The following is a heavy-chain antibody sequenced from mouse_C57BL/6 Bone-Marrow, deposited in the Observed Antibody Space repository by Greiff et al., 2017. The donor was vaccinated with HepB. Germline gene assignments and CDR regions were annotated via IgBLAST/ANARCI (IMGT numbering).Heavy chain of an antibody. CDR3: ARERIYYGYPLDY. CDR1: GYTFTDYY. Sequence: EVQLQQSGPELVKPGASVKISCKASGYTFTDYYMNWVKQSHGKSLEWIGDINPNNGGTSYNQKFKGTATLTVDKSSSTAYMELRSLTSEDSAVYYCARERIYYGYPLDYWGQGTTLTVSS. J-gene: IGHJ2*01. V-gene: IGHV1-26*01. CDR2: INPNNGGT. D-gene: IGHD2-2*01.